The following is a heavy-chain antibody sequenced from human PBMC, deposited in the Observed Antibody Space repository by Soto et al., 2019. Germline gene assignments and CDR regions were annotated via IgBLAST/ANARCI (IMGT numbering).Heavy chain of an antibody. D-gene: IGHD6-6*01. J-gene: IGHJ5*02. CDR3: AVYADRHWFGP. CDR1: GLAVSTDY. V-gene: IGHV3-66*01. CDR2: IYVGGGT. Sequence: EVHLVESGGDLVQPGGSLRLSCAASGLAVSTDYMTWVRQAPGKGLEWVSLIYVGGGTYYADSVKGRFTISRDNSNSTLYLQINSLRAEDTAVYYCAVYADRHWFGPWGQGTLVTVSS.